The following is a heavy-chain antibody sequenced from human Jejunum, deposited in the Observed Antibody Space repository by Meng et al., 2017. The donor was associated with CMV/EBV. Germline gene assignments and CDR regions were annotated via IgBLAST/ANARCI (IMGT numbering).Heavy chain of an antibody. Sequence: LKISGVASGFSFDAHGMHWVRQVPGKGLEWVASVTWNSGSVAYDASVEGRFTISRDNAKNSLYLQMTSLRIEDTAFYYCARDDIRGQGTLVTVSS. CDR1: GFSFDAHG. CDR3: ARDDI. J-gene: IGHJ4*02. CDR2: VTWNSGSV. V-gene: IGHV3-9*01.